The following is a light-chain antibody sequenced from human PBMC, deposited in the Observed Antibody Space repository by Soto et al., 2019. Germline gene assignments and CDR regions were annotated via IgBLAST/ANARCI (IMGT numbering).Light chain of an antibody. V-gene: IGKV1-5*01. CDR2: DAS. CDR1: QSISSW. CDR3: QPYNSYSRT. J-gene: IGKJ1*01. Sequence: DIQMTQSPSTLSASVGDRVTITCRASQSISSWLAWYQQKPGKAPKLLIYDASSLESGVPSRFSGSGSGTELTLTISSLQPDDFATYYCQPYNSYSRTFGQGTKVEIK.